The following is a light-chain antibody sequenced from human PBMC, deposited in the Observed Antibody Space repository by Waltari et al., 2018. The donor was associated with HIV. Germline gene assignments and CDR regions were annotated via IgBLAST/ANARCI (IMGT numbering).Light chain of an antibody. CDR2: GAS. Sequence: IVLTQSPGTPSLPPGERAPPSCRASQSVTSSFLSWYQQKPGQAPRLLIYGASSRATGIPDRFSGGGSGTDFTLTISRLEPEDFAVYYCQQYGSSPLTFGGGTKVDIK. CDR1: QSVTSSF. CDR3: QQYGSSPLT. J-gene: IGKJ4*01. V-gene: IGKV3-20*01.